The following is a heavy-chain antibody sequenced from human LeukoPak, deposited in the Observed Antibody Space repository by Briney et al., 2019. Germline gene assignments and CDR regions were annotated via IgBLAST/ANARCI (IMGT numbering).Heavy chain of an antibody. CDR1: GFTFSSYS. Sequence: GGSLRLSCAASGFTFSSYSMNWVRQAPGKGLEWVSSISSSSSNIYYADSVKGRFTISRDNAKNSLYLQMTSLRAEDTAVYYCARTTGDFDYWGQGTLVTVSS. CDR3: ARTTGDFDY. V-gene: IGHV3-21*01. J-gene: IGHJ4*02. D-gene: IGHD4-17*01. CDR2: ISSSSSNI.